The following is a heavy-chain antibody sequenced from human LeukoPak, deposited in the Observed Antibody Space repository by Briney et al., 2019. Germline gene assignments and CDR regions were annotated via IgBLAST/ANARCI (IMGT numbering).Heavy chain of an antibody. V-gene: IGHV4-59*01. D-gene: IGHD3-9*01. Sequence: PSETLSLTCTVSGGSINSYYWSWIRQPPGKGLEWIGYIYYSGSTNYNPSLKSRVTISVDTSKNQFSLKLSSVTAADTAVYYCARETYYDILTGYPAPNYFDYWGQGTLVTVSS. CDR2: IYYSGST. CDR1: GGSINSYY. J-gene: IGHJ4*02. CDR3: ARETYYDILTGYPAPNYFDY.